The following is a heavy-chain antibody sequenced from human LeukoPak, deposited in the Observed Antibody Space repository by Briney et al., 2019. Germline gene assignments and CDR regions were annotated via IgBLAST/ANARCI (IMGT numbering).Heavy chain of an antibody. CDR2: IKQDGTKK. D-gene: IGHD3-10*01. Sequence: GGSLRLSCTASEFTFSSFWMNWVRQAPGKGLEWVANIKQDGTKKYYVDSVKGRFTISRDNAKNSLYLQMNSLRAEDTAVYYCARRGPPRTLLRGVKSGWFDPWGQGTLVTVSS. V-gene: IGHV3-7*01. J-gene: IGHJ5*02. CDR1: EFTFSSFW. CDR3: ARRGPPRTLLRGVKSGWFDP.